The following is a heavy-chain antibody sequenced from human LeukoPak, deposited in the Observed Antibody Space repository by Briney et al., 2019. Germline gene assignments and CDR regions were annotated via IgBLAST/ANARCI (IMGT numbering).Heavy chain of an antibody. CDR3: ARVEVATISRAFDY. CDR1: GGTFSSYA. CDR2: IIPIFGTA. V-gene: IGHV1-69*13. D-gene: IGHD5-24*01. Sequence: ASVKVSCKASGGTFSSYAISWVRQAPGQGLEWMGGIIPIFGTANYAQKFQGRVTITADESTSTAYMELSSLRSEDTAVYYCARVEVATISRAFDYWGQGTLVTVSS. J-gene: IGHJ4*02.